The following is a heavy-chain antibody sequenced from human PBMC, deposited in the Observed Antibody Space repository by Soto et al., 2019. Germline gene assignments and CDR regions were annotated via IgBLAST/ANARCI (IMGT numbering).Heavy chain of an antibody. CDR3: ARDSEMTRIEFGALSV. CDR1: GGTFNSYG. D-gene: IGHD3-10*01. J-gene: IGHJ3*01. V-gene: IGHV1-69*06. Sequence: SVKVSCKASGGTFNSYGISWVRQAPGLGLEWMGGIIPIFGTPIYAQKFQGRVTISADKSTSTAYMEVTSLRSEDAAVYYCARDSEMTRIEFGALSVWGQGTKVTVSS. CDR2: IIPIFGTP.